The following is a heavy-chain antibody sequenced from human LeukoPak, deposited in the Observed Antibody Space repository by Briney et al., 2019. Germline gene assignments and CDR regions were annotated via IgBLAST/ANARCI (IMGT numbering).Heavy chain of an antibody. CDR1: GYTFTSYG. Sequence: GASVKVSCKASGYTFTSYGISWVRQAPGQGLEWMGWINPNSGGTNYAQKFQGRVTMTRDTSISTAYMELSRLRSDDTAVYYCAREHDSSGYYDRFQHWGQGTLVTVSS. V-gene: IGHV1-2*02. CDR3: AREHDSSGYYDRFQH. J-gene: IGHJ1*01. CDR2: INPNSGGT. D-gene: IGHD3-22*01.